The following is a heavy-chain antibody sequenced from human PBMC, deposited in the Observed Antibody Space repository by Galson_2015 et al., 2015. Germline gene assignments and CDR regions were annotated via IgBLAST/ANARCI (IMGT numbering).Heavy chain of an antibody. CDR3: ARERSAAARYFDY. D-gene: IGHD3-3*01. CDR1: GFTFSNYR. Sequence: SLRLSCAASGFTFSNYRLHWVRQGPGRGLEWVAYIWYDGNNKYYEDSVKGRFTISRDNSKNTVYLQMNSLRVEDTAVYYCARERSAAARYFDYWGQGTLVTVSS. V-gene: IGHV3-33*01. J-gene: IGHJ4*02. CDR2: IWYDGNNK.